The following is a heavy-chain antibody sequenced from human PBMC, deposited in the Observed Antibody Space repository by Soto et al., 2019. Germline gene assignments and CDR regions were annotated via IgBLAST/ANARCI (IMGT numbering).Heavy chain of an antibody. D-gene: IGHD2-2*01. J-gene: IGHJ6*02. CDR3: ARVRVRYCSSTSCYVRYYYGMDV. CDR2: INHSGST. Sequence: QVQLQQWGAGLLKPSETLSLTCAVYGGSFSGYYWSWIRQPPGKGLEWIGEINHSGSTNYNPSLKSRVTISVDTSKNQFSLKLSSVTAADTAVYYCARVRVRYCSSTSCYVRYYYGMDVWGQGTTVTVS. V-gene: IGHV4-34*01. CDR1: GGSFSGYY.